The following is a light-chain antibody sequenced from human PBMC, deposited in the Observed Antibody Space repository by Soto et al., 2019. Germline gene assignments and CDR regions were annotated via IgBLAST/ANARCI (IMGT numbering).Light chain of an antibody. CDR1: SSDVGGYNY. CDR2: DVS. Sequence: QSALTQPASVSGSPGQSITISCTGTSSDVGGYNYVSWHQQHPGKAPKLMIYDVSDRPSGVSNRFSGSKSGNTASLTISGLQAEDEADYYCSSYTSSNTHVFGTGTKVTVL. CDR3: SSYTSSNTHV. J-gene: IGLJ1*01. V-gene: IGLV2-14*03.